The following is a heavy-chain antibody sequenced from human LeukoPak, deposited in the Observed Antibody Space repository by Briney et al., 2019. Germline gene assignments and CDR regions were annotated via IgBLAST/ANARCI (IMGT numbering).Heavy chain of an antibody. CDR3: ARDRVYCSGISCYVTSFDY. CDR1: GYTFTGYY. CDR2: INPNSGDT. V-gene: IGHV1-2*02. D-gene: IGHD2-2*01. J-gene: IGHJ4*02. Sequence: ASVKVSRKTSGYTFTGYYMHWVRQAPGQGLEWMGWINPNSGDTNYAQNFQGRVTMTRDTSFTTAYMEVSGLRSDDTAVYYCARDRVYCSGISCYVTSFDYWGQGTPVTVSS.